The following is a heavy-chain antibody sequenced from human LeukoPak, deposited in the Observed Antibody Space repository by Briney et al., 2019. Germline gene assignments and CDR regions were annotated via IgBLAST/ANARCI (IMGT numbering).Heavy chain of an antibody. J-gene: IGHJ4*02. V-gene: IGHV3-21*04. Sequence: GGSLRLSCAASGFTFSSYSMSWVRQAPGKGLEWVSSISSSSSYIYYADSVKGRFTISRDNAKNSLYLQMNSLRAEDTALYYCAKGGRVVGVSDFDYWGQGTLVTVSS. CDR1: GFTFSSYS. CDR2: ISSSSSYI. CDR3: AKGGRVVGVSDFDY. D-gene: IGHD3-3*01.